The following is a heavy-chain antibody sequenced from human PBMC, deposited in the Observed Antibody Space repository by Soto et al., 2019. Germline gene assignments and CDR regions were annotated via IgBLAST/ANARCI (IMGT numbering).Heavy chain of an antibody. CDR1: GFAFSSFS. D-gene: IGHD5-12*01. CDR3: TRDPLRVAISQPYGMDV. CDR2: ISSTTTTI. Sequence: PGGSLRLSCAASGFAFSSFSMNWVRQAPGKGLEWISYISSTTTTIYYADSVKGRFTISRDSAENSLYLQMNSLRDEDTAVYYCTRDPLRVAISQPYGMDVWGQGTTVTVSS. J-gene: IGHJ6*02. V-gene: IGHV3-48*02.